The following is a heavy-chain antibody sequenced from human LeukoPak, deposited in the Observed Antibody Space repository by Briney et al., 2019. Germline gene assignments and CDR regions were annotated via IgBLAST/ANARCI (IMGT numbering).Heavy chain of an antibody. V-gene: IGHV4-31*03. J-gene: IGHJ4*02. Sequence: SQTLSFTCTVSGGSISSGSYYWSWIRQHPGKGLEYIGYMYYITSTYYNPSLKSRVNISGDASNNQFSLKLSSVTAADTAVYYCARLRDSSAWYATDYWGQGTLVTVSS. CDR1: GGSISSGSYY. CDR3: ARLRDSSAWYATDY. D-gene: IGHD6-19*01. CDR2: MYYITST.